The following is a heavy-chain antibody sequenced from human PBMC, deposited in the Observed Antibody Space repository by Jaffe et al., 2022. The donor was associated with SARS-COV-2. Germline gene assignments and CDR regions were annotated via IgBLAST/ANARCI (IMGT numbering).Heavy chain of an antibody. CDR3: AGPQVADIATPGTPAGY. D-gene: IGHD6-13*01. V-gene: IGHV3-30*04. J-gene: IGHJ4*02. CDR1: GFTFSSCA. CDR2: ISYDGSNK. Sequence: QVQLVESGGGVVQPGRSLRLSCAASGFTFSSCAMHWVRQAPGKGLEWVAVISYDGSNKYYADSVKGRFTISRDNSKNTLSLQMNSLKPEDTAVYYCAGPQVADIATPGTPAGYWGQGTLVTVSS.